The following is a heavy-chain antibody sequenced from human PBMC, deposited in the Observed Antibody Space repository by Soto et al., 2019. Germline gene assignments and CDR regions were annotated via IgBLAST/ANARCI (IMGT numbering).Heavy chain of an antibody. CDR2: IYYSGST. CDR1: GGSISSYY. D-gene: IGHD3-22*01. CDR3: ARNYYDSSGFHPTFDY. J-gene: IGHJ4*02. Sequence: PSETLSLTCTVSGGSISSYYWSWIRQPPGKGLEWIGYIYYSGSTNYNPSLKSRVTISVDTSKNQFSLKLSSVTAADTAVYYCARNYYDSSGFHPTFDYWGQGTLVTVSS. V-gene: IGHV4-59*01.